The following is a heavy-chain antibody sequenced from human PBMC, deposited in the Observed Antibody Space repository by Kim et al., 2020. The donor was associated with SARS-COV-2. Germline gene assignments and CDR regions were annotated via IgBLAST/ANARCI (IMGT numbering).Heavy chain of an antibody. Sequence: GESLKISCKGSGYSFTSYWIGWVRQMPGKGLEWMGIIYPGDSDTRYSPSFQGQVTISADKSISTAYLQWSSLKASDTAMYYCARLPFRQRWLQLEYYGMDVWGQGTTVTVSS. CDR3: ARLPFRQRWLQLEYYGMDV. CDR2: IYPGDSDT. J-gene: IGHJ6*02. V-gene: IGHV5-51*01. D-gene: IGHD1-1*01. CDR1: GYSFTSYW.